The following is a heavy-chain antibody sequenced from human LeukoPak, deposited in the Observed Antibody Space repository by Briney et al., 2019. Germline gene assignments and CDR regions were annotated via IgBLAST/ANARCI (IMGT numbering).Heavy chain of an antibody. CDR2: INPNSGGI. CDR3: ARGFTAMIVVLTAGFDP. J-gene: IGHJ5*02. Sequence: ASVKVSCEASGYTFTGYYMHWVRLAPGPGLGWVGWINPNSGGINYAQTFQGRVTMTRDTSISTAYMELRSLRSDATAVYYCARGFTAMIVVLTAGFDPWGQGTLVTVSS. CDR1: GYTFTGYY. D-gene: IGHD3-22*01. V-gene: IGHV1-2*02.